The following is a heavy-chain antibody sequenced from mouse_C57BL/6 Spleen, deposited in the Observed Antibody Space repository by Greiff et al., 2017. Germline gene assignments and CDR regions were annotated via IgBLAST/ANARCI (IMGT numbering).Heavy chain of an antibody. V-gene: IGHV1-64*01. CDR3: ARWYGSRGGY. Sequence: QVKLQQPGAELVKPGASVKLSCKASGYTFTSYWLHWVKQRPGQGLEWIGMIHPNSGSTHYNEKFKSKATLTVDKSTSTAYMQLSRLTSEAAAVYYSARWYGSRGGYWGQGTTLTVSS. CDR2: IHPNSGST. CDR1: GYTFTSYW. D-gene: IGHD1-1*01. J-gene: IGHJ2*01.